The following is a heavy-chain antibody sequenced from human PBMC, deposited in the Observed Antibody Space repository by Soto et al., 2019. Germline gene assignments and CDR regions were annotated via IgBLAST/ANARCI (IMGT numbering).Heavy chain of an antibody. CDR2: IYYSGST. CDR1: GGSISSYY. Sequence: SETLSLTCTVSGGSISSYYWSWIRQPPGKGLEWIGYIYYSGSTNYNPSLKSRVTISVDTSKNQFSLKLSSVTAADTAVYYCARHTPAISISDHWGQGALVTVSS. J-gene: IGHJ4*02. D-gene: IGHD2-15*01. CDR3: ARHTPAISISDH. V-gene: IGHV4-59*01.